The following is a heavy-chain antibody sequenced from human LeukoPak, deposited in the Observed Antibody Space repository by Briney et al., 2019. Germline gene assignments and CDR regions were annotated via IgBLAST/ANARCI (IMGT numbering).Heavy chain of an antibody. J-gene: IGHJ4*02. CDR3: TRGSGGYFFDY. D-gene: IGHD5-12*01. Sequence: SETLSLTCTVSGGSISSYYWSWIRQPPGKGLEWVGYIYYSGSTNHNPSLKSRVTISVDTSKNQFSLKLSSVTAADTAVYYCTRGSGGYFFDYWGQGTLVTVSS. CDR1: GGSISSYY. V-gene: IGHV4-59*01. CDR2: IYYSGST.